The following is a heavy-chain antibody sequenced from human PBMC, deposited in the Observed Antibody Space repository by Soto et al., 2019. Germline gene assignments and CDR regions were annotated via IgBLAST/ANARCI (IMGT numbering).Heavy chain of an antibody. CDR2: INPNSGGT. Sequence: EASVKVSCKASGYTFTGYYMHWVRQAPGQGLEWMGWINPNSGGTNYAQKFQGWVTMTRDTSISTAYMELSRLRSDDTAVYYCARGLYGSGSYYNPLGDYYYYMDVWGKGTTVTVSS. D-gene: IGHD3-10*01. CDR3: ARGLYGSGSYYNPLGDYYYYMDV. J-gene: IGHJ6*03. V-gene: IGHV1-2*04. CDR1: GYTFTGYY.